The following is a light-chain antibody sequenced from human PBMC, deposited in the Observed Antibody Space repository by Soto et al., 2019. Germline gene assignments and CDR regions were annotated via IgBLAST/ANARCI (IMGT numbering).Light chain of an antibody. Sequence: EVVMTQSPATLSVSPGERATLSCRASQSVSGKLVWYQQRPGQAPRLLIYDASTRATGIPARFSGSGSGTDFTLTIIRLEPEDFAVYYCQQYGTTLWTFGQGTKVDIK. J-gene: IGKJ1*01. CDR2: DAS. CDR3: QQYGTTLWT. V-gene: IGKV3-15*01. CDR1: QSVSGK.